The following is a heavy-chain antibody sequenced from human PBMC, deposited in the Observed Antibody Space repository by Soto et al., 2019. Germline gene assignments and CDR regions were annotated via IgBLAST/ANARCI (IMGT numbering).Heavy chain of an antibody. CDR1: GGTFTKYA. J-gene: IGHJ4*02. CDR3: AASPEWSYALYQLAITAYGFF. CDR2: IIPVFGAT. V-gene: IGHV1-69*01. D-gene: IGHD3-22*01. Sequence: QVQLVQSGAEVRKPGSSVKVSCKASGGTFTKYAISWVRQAPGQGLEWLGGIIPVFGATDYAQTFQDRVTITADEATMTVHMELRSLMSEYTAVYFWAASPEWSYALYQLAITAYGFFWGQAALVTVTP.